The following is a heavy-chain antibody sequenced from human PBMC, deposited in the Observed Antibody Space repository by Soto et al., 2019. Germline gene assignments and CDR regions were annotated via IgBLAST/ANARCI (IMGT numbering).Heavy chain of an antibody. Sequence: GGSLRLSCAASGFTFSSYGMHWVRQAPGKGLEWVAVIWYDGSNKYYADSVKGRFTISRDNSKNTLYLQMNSLRAEDTAVYYCARARVTITMIVVGIYYYGMDVWGQGTTVTVSS. D-gene: IGHD3-22*01. CDR2: IWYDGSNK. CDR3: ARARVTITMIVVGIYYYGMDV. J-gene: IGHJ6*02. V-gene: IGHV3-33*01. CDR1: GFTFSSYG.